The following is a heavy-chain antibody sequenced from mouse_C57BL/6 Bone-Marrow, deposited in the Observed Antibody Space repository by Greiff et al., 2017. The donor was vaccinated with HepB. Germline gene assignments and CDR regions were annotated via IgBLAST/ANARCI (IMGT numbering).Heavy chain of an antibody. CDR2: IYPRSGNT. V-gene: IGHV1-81*01. D-gene: IGHD1-1*01. Sequence: VQVVESGAELARPGASVKLSCKASGYTFTSYGISWVKQRTGQGLEWIGEIYPRSGNTYYNEKFEGKATLTADKSSSTAYMELRSLTSEDSAVYFCARSHYYYGNAMDYWGQGTSVTVSS. J-gene: IGHJ4*01. CDR1: GYTFTSYG. CDR3: ARSHYYYGNAMDY.